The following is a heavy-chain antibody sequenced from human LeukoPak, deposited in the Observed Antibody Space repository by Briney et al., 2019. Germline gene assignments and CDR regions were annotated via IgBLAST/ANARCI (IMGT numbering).Heavy chain of an antibody. J-gene: IGHJ5*02. Sequence: PPETLSLTCTVSGGSISSYYWSWIRQPPGKGLEWIGYIYYSGSTNYNPSLKSRVTISVDTSKNQFSLKLSSVTAADTAVYYCARVTGGYSYGPNWFDPWGQGTLVTVSS. CDR1: GGSISSYY. CDR3: ARVTGGYSYGPNWFDP. V-gene: IGHV4-59*01. D-gene: IGHD5-18*01. CDR2: IYYSGST.